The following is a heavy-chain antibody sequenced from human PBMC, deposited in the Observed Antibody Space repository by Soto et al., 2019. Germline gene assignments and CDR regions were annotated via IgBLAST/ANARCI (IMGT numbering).Heavy chain of an antibody. D-gene: IGHD6-13*01. CDR1: GGTFSSYA. J-gene: IGHJ6*02. CDR2: IIPIFGTA. V-gene: IGHV1-69*01. CDR3: ARAAAAGSGGIYYYYGMDV. Sequence: QVQLVQSGAEVKKPGSSVKVSCKASGGTFSSYAISWVRQAPGQGLEWMGGIIPIFGTANYAQKFQGRVTTTADESTRKAYMQLSSLRSEDTDVYYCARAAAAGSGGIYYYYGMDVWGQGTTVTVAS.